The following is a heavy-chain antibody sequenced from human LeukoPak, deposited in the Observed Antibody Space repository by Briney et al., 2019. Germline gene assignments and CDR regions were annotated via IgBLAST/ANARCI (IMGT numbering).Heavy chain of an antibody. CDR2: INSDGSST. V-gene: IGHV3-74*01. J-gene: IGHJ4*02. D-gene: IGHD3-10*01. CDR3: ARVLVRGVIRYFDY. Sequence: PGGSLRLSCAASGFTFSSYAMSWVRQAPGKGLVWVSRINSDGSSTSYADSVKGRFTISRDNAKNTLYLQMNSLRAEDTAVYYCARVLVRGVIRYFDYWGQGTLVTVSS. CDR1: GFTFSSYA.